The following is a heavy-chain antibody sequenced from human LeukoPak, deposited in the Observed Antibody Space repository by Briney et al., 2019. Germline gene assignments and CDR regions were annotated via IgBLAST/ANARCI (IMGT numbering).Heavy chain of an antibody. J-gene: IGHJ3*02. V-gene: IGHV3-66*01. CDR1: GFTVSSNN. D-gene: IGHD3-22*01. Sequence: GGSLSPSLQPSGFTVSSNNMGGVCQAPGKGLEWASVFYSGGSTYYADSVKGRITISRDNSKNTLYLQMNSLRAEDTAVYYCAKIPDRHSSGTTGAFDIWGQGTMVTVSS. CDR2: FYSGGST. CDR3: AKIPDRHSSGTTGAFDI.